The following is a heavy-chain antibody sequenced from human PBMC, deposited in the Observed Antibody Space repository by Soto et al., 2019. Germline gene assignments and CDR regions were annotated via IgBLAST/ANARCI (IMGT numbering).Heavy chain of an antibody. Sequence: SETLSLTCTVSGGSISSGGYYWSWIRQHPGKGLEWIGYIYYSGSTYYNPSLKSRVTISVDTSKNQFSLKLSSVTAADTAVYYCASAPEQLAVDYWGQGTLVTVSS. V-gene: IGHV4-31*03. CDR1: GGSISSGGYY. D-gene: IGHD6-13*01. CDR3: ASAPEQLAVDY. CDR2: IYYSGST. J-gene: IGHJ4*02.